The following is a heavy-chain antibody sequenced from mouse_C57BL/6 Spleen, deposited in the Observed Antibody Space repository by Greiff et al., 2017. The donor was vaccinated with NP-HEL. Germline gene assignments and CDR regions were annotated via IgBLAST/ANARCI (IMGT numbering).Heavy chain of an antibody. CDR3: ARMARGTGDY. CDR2: IYPRSGNT. CDR1: GYTFTSYG. Sequence: QVHVKQSGAELARPGASVKLSCKASGYTFTSYGISWVKQRTGQGLEWIGEIYPRSGNTYYNEKFKGKATLTADKSSSTAYMELRSLTSEDSAVYFCARMARGTGDYWGQGTTLTVSS. D-gene: IGHD2-14*01. J-gene: IGHJ2*01. V-gene: IGHV1-81*01.